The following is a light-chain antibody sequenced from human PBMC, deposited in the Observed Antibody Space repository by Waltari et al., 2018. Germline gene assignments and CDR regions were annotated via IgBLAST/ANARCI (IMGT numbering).Light chain of an antibody. CDR1: QSGSGSY. CDR2: DAS. Sequence: EIVLTQSPDTLSLSPGERAPLSCRASQSGSGSYLAWYQQKPGQAPRLLISDASSRATDIPDRFSGSGSGTDFTLTISRLEPEDFAVYYCQQYGTSPTWTFGQGTKVEIK. V-gene: IGKV3-20*01. J-gene: IGKJ1*01. CDR3: QQYGTSPTWT.